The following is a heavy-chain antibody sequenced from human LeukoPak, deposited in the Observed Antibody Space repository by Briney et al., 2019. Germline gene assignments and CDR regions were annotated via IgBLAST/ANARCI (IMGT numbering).Heavy chain of an antibody. CDR2: IYTSVSH. CDR3: ARDSITMVRGVNSGGMDV. Sequence: SETLSLTCTLSVGSISSYYWSSIPHPAGKGLECIGRIYTSVSHNYNHYLQSRVTISVETSKNQFSLKLSSVPAAATAVYYCARDSITMVRGVNSGGMDVWGQGSTVTVSS. D-gene: IGHD3-10*01. V-gene: IGHV4-4*07. J-gene: IGHJ6*02. CDR1: VGSISSYY.